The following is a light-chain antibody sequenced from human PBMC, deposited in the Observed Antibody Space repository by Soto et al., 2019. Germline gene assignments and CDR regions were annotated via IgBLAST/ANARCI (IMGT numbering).Light chain of an antibody. CDR1: QGISSY. V-gene: IGKV1-9*01. CDR2: AAS. Sequence: IQLTQSPSSLSASVGDRVTITCRASQGISSYLAWYQQKPRKAPKLLIYAASTLQSGFPSRFSGSGSGTDFTLTISSLQPEDFATYYCQQLISYPITFGQGTRLEIK. CDR3: QQLISYPIT. J-gene: IGKJ5*01.